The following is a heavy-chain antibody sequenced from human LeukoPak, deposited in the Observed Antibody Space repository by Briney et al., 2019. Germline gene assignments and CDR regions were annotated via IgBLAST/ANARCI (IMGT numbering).Heavy chain of an antibody. J-gene: IGHJ4*02. CDR2: ITGSGDNT. CDR3: AKDQEPGYVGDAIDY. Sequence: PGGSLRLSCAASGFTFRSYAMSWVRQAPGKGLEWVSGITGSGDNTFYSDSVKGRFTISRDNSKNTLYLQMNSLRAEDTAVYYCAKDQEPGYVGDAIDYWGQGTLVTVSS. D-gene: IGHD3-16*01. CDR1: GFTFRSYA. V-gene: IGHV3-23*01.